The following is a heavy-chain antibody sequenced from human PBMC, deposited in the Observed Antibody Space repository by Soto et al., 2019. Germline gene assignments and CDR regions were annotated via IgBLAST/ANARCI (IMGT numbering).Heavy chain of an antibody. CDR3: ASGRAAILDY. V-gene: IGHV6-1*01. CDR1: EGRVANNGGA. Sequence: ASLTNCLTCGIAEGRVANNGGARNWKRKSPSRSLEWLGRTYYRSKWYNDYAVSVKSRITINPDTSKNQFSLQLNSVTPEDTAMYYCASGRAAILDYWGQGTLVTVSS. D-gene: IGHD2-2*02. J-gene: IGHJ4*02. CDR2: TYYRSKWYN.